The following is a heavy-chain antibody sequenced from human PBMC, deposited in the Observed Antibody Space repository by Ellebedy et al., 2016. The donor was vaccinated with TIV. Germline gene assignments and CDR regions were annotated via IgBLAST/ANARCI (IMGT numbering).Heavy chain of an antibody. CDR3: VRAFSYGNDAGGY. CDR2: ITSDGSTT. D-gene: IGHD1-1*01. V-gene: IGHV3-74*01. J-gene: IGHJ4*02. CDR1: GFTFSNYW. Sequence: GESLKISXAASGFTFSNYWMHWVRQAPGKGLVWVSRITSDGSTTTYADSVKGRFTISRDNAKNTLYLQMNSLRAEDTAVYYCVRAFSYGNDAGGYWGQGTQVTVSA.